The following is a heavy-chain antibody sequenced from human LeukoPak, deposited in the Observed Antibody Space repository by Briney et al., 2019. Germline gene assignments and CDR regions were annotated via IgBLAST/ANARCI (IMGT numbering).Heavy chain of an antibody. CDR1: GFTFSNHA. CDR2: ISANGINT. J-gene: IGHJ4*02. D-gene: IGHD6-25*01. Sequence: TGGSLRLSCVASGFTFSNHAMNWVRQAPGKGLEWVSSISANGINTYYADSVKGRFTISRDNSKNTLYLQMNSLRAEDAAVYYCARRITAASTYYFDYWGQGTLVPVSS. CDR3: ARRITAASTYYFDY. V-gene: IGHV3-23*01.